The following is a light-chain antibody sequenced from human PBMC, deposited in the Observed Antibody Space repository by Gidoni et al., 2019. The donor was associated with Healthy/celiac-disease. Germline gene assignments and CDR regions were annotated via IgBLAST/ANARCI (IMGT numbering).Light chain of an antibody. V-gene: IGKV1-12*01. CDR2: AAS. CDR3: QQANSFPLT. CDR1: QGISSW. J-gene: IGKJ4*01. Sequence: DIQMTQSPSSVSASVGDRVTITGRASQGISSWLAWHQQKPGKAPKLLIYAASSLQSGVPSRFSGSGSGTDFTLTISSLQPEDFATYYCQQANSFPLTFGGXTKVEIK.